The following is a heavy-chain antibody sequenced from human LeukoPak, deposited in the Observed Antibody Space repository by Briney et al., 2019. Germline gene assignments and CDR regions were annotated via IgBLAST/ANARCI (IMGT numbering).Heavy chain of an antibody. Sequence: ASVKVSCKVSGYTLTKLSMHWMRQAPGKGLEWMGGLDPEDGETIYAQKFQGRVTMTEDTSTDTAYMELSSLRSEDTAVYYCATRRAYSSSHMYYFDYWGQGTLVTVSS. CDR3: ATRRAYSSSHMYYFDY. J-gene: IGHJ4*02. CDR2: LDPEDGET. D-gene: IGHD6-13*01. CDR1: GYTLTKLS. V-gene: IGHV1-24*01.